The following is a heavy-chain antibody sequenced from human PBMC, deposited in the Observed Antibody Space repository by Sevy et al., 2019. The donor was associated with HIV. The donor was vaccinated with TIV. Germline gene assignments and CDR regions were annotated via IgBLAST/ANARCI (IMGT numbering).Heavy chain of an antibody. V-gene: IGHV3-30*18. CDR3: AKDQGGYNYAPGY. J-gene: IGHJ4*02. D-gene: IGHD5-18*01. Sequence: GGSLRLSCAASGLTFSTYGMRWVRQAPGKGLEWVAVISYDGNIQYYADSVKGRFTVSRDNCKNALYLQMNSLRAEDSAVYYCAKDQGGYNYAPGYWGQGTLVTVSS. CDR2: ISYDGNIQ. CDR1: GLTFSTYG.